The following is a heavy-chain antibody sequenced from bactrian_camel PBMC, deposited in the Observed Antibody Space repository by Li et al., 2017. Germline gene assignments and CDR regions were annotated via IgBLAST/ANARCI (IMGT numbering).Heavy chain of an antibody. CDR3: MAVSGY. D-gene: IGHD7*01. Sequence: VQLVESGGALVQPGGSLRLSCAASGFTFSSHWMYWVRQAPGKGLEWVSNIYTDGITHYADSVKGRFTISKDVAKNTLYLQMNSLKVDDTAVYFCMAVSGYWGQGTQVTVS. CDR2: IYTDGIT. V-gene: IGHV3S6*01. CDR1: GFTFSSHW. J-gene: IGHJ6*01.